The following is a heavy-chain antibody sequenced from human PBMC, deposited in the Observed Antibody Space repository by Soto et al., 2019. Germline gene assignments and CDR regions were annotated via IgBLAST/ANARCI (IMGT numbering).Heavy chain of an antibody. D-gene: IGHD2-15*01. CDR2: INPKSGGP. CDR3: ASEDCRNTNCLKGFDY. CDR1: GYTFTDYY. Sequence: ASVKVSCKTSGYTFTDYYMHWVRQAPGQGFEWVGGINPKSGGPKYVPKFQGRVTVTRDTPTSTAYMELNRLTSDDTAVYYCASEDCRNTNCLKGFDYWGQGTLVTVSS. J-gene: IGHJ4*02. V-gene: IGHV1-2*02.